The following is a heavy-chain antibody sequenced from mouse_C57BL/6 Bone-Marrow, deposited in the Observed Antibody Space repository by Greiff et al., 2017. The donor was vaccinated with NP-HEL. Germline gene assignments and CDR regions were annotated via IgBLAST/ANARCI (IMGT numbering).Heavy chain of an antibody. Sequence: EVKLVESGAELVRPGASVKLSCTASGFNIKDDYMHWVKQRPEQGLEWIGWIDPENGDTEYASKFQGKATITADTSSNTAYLQLSSLTSEDTAVYYCTTEGLYYYGSSLAWFAYWGQGTLVTVSA. CDR3: TTEGLYYYGSSLAWFAY. CDR1: GFNIKDDY. J-gene: IGHJ3*01. V-gene: IGHV14-4*01. CDR2: IDPENGDT. D-gene: IGHD1-1*01.